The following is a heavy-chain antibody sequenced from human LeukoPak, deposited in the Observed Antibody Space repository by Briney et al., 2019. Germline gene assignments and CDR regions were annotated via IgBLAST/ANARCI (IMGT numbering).Heavy chain of an antibody. Sequence: GGSLLLSCAASGFTFSSYAMHWGRPAPGKGVEWVAVISYDGSNKYYADSVKGRFTISRDNSKNTLYLQMNSLRAEDTAVYYCARAYCSSTSCYHPPYYYGMDVWGQGTTVTVSS. J-gene: IGHJ6*02. CDR3: ARAYCSSTSCYHPPYYYGMDV. V-gene: IGHV3-30-3*01. D-gene: IGHD2-2*01. CDR2: ISYDGSNK. CDR1: GFTFSSYA.